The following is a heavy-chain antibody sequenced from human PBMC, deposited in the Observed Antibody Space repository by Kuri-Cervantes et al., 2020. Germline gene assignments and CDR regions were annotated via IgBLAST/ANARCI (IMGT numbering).Heavy chain of an antibody. V-gene: IGHV4-61*08. CDR2: IYYSGST. Sequence: ESLKISCTVSGGSISSGGYYWSWIRQHPGKGLEWIGYIYYSGSTNYNPSLKSRVTISVDTSKNQFSVKLSSVTAADTAVYYCARGSGWYGYWGQGTLVTVSS. CDR1: GGSISSGGYY. D-gene: IGHD6-19*01. J-gene: IGHJ4*02. CDR3: ARGSGWYGY.